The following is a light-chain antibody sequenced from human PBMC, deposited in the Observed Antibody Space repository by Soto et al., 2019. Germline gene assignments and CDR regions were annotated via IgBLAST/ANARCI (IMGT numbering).Light chain of an antibody. V-gene: IGLV1-44*01. CDR1: NSNIGSNT. Sequence: QSVLTQPPSASGTPGQRVTISCSGSNSNIGSNTVNWYQQLPGTAPKLLIDSNNQRPSGVPGRFSDSKSGTSASLAISGLQSEDEADYYCASWDDSLNGVVFGGGTKLTVL. J-gene: IGLJ2*01. CDR3: ASWDDSLNGVV. CDR2: SNN.